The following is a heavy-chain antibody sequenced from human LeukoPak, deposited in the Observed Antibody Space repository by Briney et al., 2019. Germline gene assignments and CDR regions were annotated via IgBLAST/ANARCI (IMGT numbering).Heavy chain of an antibody. CDR2: IYHSGST. CDR3: ARGMVENGSSALDI. V-gene: IGHV4-38-2*02. J-gene: IGHJ3*02. Sequence: SETLSLTCTVSGYSITSHYYWGWIRPPPGKGLEWIGSIYHSGSTYYNPSLKSRLTISLATSKNHFSLKMSSVTAADTAVYYCARGMVENGSSALDIWGQGTMVTVSS. D-gene: IGHD2-15*01. CDR1: GYSITSHYY.